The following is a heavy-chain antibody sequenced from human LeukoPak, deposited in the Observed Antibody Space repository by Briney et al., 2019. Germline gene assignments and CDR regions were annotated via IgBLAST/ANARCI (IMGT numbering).Heavy chain of an antibody. V-gene: IGHV4-39*01. Sequence: SETLSLTCTVSGGSISSSSYYWGWIRQPPGKGLERIGTIYYSGSTYYNPSLKSRVTISVDTSKNQFSLKLSSVTAADTAVYYCARQGSGNYLSPVNYWGQGTLVTVSS. D-gene: IGHD1-26*01. CDR1: GGSISSSSYY. CDR3: ARQGSGNYLSPVNY. J-gene: IGHJ4*02. CDR2: IYYSGST.